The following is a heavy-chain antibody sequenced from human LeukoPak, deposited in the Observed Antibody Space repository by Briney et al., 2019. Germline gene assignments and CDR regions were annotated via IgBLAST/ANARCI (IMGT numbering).Heavy chain of an antibody. CDR1: GGSPSSYY. J-gene: IGHJ3*02. CDR3: ARARYVNSFYAFDI. CDR2: LSKSGNT. Sequence: PSETLSLTCTVSGGSPSSYYRSWIRLPPGKGLEWIGYLSKSGNTNYSPSLKSRVTIFGDTSKNQFFLKLSSVTAADTAVYYCARARYVNSFYAFDIWGQGTLVTVSS. D-gene: IGHD3-9*01. V-gene: IGHV4-59*01.